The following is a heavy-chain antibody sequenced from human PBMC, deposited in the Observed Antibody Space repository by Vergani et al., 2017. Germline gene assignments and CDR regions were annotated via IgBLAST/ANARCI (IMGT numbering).Heavy chain of an antibody. V-gene: IGHV4-38-2*02. CDR2: IYHSGST. Sequence: QVQLQESGPGLVKPSETLSLTCTVSGYSISSGYYWGWIRQPPGKGLEWIGSIYHSGSTYYNPSLKSRVTISVDTSKNQFSLKLSSVTAADTAVYYCARVPDYWGQGTLVIVSS. CDR3: ARVPDY. J-gene: IGHJ4*02. CDR1: GYSISSGYY.